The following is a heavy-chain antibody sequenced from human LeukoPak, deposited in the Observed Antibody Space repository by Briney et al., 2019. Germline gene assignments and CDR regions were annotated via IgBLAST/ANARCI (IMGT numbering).Heavy chain of an antibody. CDR2: ISGNTGDT. V-gene: IGHV1-18*01. D-gene: IGHD5-12*01. CDR1: GYTFTNSG. CDR3: ARVGRTIVATMAY. Sequence: ASVKVSCKASGYTFTNSGITWVRQAPGQGLEWMGWISGNTGDTNYPQTFQDRVTMTIDTSTSTAYLELRSLRSDDTAVYYCARVGRTIVATMAYWGQGTQVTVSS. J-gene: IGHJ1*01.